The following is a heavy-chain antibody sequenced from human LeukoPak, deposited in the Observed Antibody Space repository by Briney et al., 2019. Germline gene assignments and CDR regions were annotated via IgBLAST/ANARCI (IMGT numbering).Heavy chain of an antibody. D-gene: IGHD3-22*01. Sequence: GGSLRLSCAASGFTFSSYAMHWVRQAPGKGLEWVAVISYDGSNKYYADSVKDRFTISRDNSKNTLYLQMNSLRAEDTAVYYCARDGTYYYDSSGYYYDYWGQGTLVTVSS. CDR2: ISYDGSNK. CDR3: ARDGTYYYDSSGYYYDY. V-gene: IGHV3-30-3*01. CDR1: GFTFSSYA. J-gene: IGHJ4*02.